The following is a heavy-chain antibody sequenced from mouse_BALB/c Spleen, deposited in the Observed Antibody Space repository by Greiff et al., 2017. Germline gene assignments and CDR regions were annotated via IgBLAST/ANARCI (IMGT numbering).Heavy chain of an antibody. CDR3: ARRGSYGAMDY. CDR2: ISSGGSYT. D-gene: IGHD1-1*02. J-gene: IGHJ4*01. CDR1: GFTFSSYA. V-gene: IGHV5-9-3*01. Sequence: EVQLVESGGGLVKPGGSLKLSCAASGFTFSSYAMSWVRQTPEKRLEWVATISSGGSYTYYPDSVKGRFTISRDNAKNTLYLQMSSLRSEDTAMYYCARRGSYGAMDYWGQGTSVTVSS.